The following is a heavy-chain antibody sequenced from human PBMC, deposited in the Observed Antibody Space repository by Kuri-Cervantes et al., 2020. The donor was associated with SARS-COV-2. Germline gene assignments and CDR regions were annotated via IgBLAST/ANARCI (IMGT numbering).Heavy chain of an antibody. J-gene: IGHJ4*02. V-gene: IGHV3-48*01. Sequence: GESLKISCAASGFTFSSYSMNWVRQAPGKGLEWVSYISSSSSTIYYADSVKGRFTISRDNSKNTLYLQMNSLRAEDTAVYYCAKGGYSGPPHFDYWGQGTLVTVSS. CDR3: AKGGYSGPPHFDY. D-gene: IGHD5-12*01. CDR1: GFTFSSYS. CDR2: ISSSSSTI.